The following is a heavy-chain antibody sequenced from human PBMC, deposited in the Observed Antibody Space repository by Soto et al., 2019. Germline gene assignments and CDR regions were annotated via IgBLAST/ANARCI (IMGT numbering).Heavy chain of an antibody. CDR3: ATSSEVGVTPYYFDY. Sequence: ASVKVSCKVSGYTLTELSMHWVRQAPGKGLEWMGGFDPEDGETIYAQKFQGRVTMTEDTSTDTAYMELSSLRSEDTAVYYCATSSEVGVTPYYFDYWGQGTLVTVSS. CDR1: GYTLTELS. J-gene: IGHJ4*02. D-gene: IGHD1-26*01. CDR2: FDPEDGET. V-gene: IGHV1-24*01.